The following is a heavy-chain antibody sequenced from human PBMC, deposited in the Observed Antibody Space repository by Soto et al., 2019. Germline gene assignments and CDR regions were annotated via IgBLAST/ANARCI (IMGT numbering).Heavy chain of an antibody. CDR1: GFTFSTYA. CDR3: AKVFSPELGNYFDQ. D-gene: IGHD1-7*01. Sequence: EVLFLESGGGLVQPGGSLRLSCAASGFTFSTYAMNWVRQAPGKGLEWVSAISNSFSDGNTHYADSVKGRFTISRDNDKNTVFLDMNSLRVEDTAIYYCAKVFSPELGNYFDQWGQGTLVTVSS. CDR2: ISNSFSDGNT. V-gene: IGHV3-23*01. J-gene: IGHJ4*02.